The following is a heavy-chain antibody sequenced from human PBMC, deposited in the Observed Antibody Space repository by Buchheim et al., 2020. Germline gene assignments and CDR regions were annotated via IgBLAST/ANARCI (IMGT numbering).Heavy chain of an antibody. Sequence: QLQLQESGPGLVKPSETLSLTCTVSGGSIRSSSYYCGWIRQPPGKGLEWIGSIYYSGSTYYNPSLKSRVTISVDTSKNQFSLKLSSVTAADTAVYYCARHRVAVARWYFDYWGQGTL. D-gene: IGHD6-19*01. CDR2: IYYSGST. CDR3: ARHRVAVARWYFDY. CDR1: GGSIRSSSYY. J-gene: IGHJ4*02. V-gene: IGHV4-39*01.